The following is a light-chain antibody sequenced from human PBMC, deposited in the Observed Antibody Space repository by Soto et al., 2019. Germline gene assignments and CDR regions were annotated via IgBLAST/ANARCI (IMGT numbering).Light chain of an antibody. CDR3: QQYGSSLT. V-gene: IGKV3-20*01. J-gene: IGKJ1*01. Sequence: EIVLTHSPGTLSLSPGEKATPSCRASQSVSSSYLAWYQQKPGQAPRLLIYGASSRATGIPDRFSGSGSGTDFTLTISRLEPEDFAVYYCQQYGSSLTVGQGTKVDIK. CDR1: QSVSSSY. CDR2: GAS.